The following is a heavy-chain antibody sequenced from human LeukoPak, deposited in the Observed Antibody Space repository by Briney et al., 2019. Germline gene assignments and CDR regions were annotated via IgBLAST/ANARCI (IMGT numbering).Heavy chain of an antibody. CDR2: IIPIFGTA. J-gene: IGHJ4*02. CDR1: GGTFSSYA. D-gene: IGHD6-19*01. CDR3: AITGYSSGWDSDY. Sequence: GSSVKVSCKXSGGTFSSYAISWVRQAPGQGLEWMGGIIPIFGTANYAQKFQGRVTITTDESTSTAYMELSSLRSEDTAVYYCAITGYSSGWDSDYWGQGTLVTVSS. V-gene: IGHV1-69*05.